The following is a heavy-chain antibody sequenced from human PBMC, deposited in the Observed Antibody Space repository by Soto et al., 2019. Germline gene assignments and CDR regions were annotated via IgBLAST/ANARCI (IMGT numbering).Heavy chain of an antibody. Sequence: GSLRLSCTASGFTFSNYWMTWVRQAPGKGLEWVANINKDGSQKNYVDSVKGRFTIARDNGQNSLSLQINSLRVEDTAVYYCVRELGLAYWGQGALVTVSS. CDR2: INKDGSQK. J-gene: IGHJ4*02. V-gene: IGHV3-7*03. CDR3: VRELGLAY. CDR1: GFTFSNYW. D-gene: IGHD7-27*01.